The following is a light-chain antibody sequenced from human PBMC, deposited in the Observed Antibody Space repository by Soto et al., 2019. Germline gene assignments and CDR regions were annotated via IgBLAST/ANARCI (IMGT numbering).Light chain of an antibody. V-gene: IGKV3-11*01. CDR3: QLRSNWPVT. Sequence: DIVLTQSPATLSLSPGERATLSCRASQSVSSYFAWYQQKPGQAPRLLIYDASNRATGIPARFSGSGSGTAFTLTISSLEPEDFAVYYCQLRSNWPVTFGQGTRVEIK. CDR2: DAS. CDR1: QSVSSY. J-gene: IGKJ1*01.